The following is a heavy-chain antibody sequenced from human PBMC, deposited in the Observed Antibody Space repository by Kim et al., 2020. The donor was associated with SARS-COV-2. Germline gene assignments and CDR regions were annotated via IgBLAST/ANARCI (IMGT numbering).Heavy chain of an antibody. Sequence: ASVKVSCKASGYSFTSYDINWVRHATGQGLEWMGWVNPNSGNTGYAQKFQGRVTMTRNTATSTAHMELSSLRSEDTAVYYCASGPSGWYDYWGQGTLVTVSS. J-gene: IGHJ4*02. CDR2: VNPNSGNT. V-gene: IGHV1-8*02. CDR1: GYSFTSYD. CDR3: ASGPSGWYDY. D-gene: IGHD6-19*01.